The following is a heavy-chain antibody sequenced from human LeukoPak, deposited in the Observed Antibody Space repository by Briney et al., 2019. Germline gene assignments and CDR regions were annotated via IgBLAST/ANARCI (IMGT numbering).Heavy chain of an antibody. CDR2: IYTSGST. CDR3: ARAGPFGNWFDP. Sequence: SETLSLTCTVSGYSITSGYYWGWIRQPAGKGLEWIGRIYTSGSTNYNPSLKSRVTISVDTSKNQFSLKLSSVTAADTAVYYCARAGPFGNWFDPWGQGTLVTVSS. V-gene: IGHV4-61*02. J-gene: IGHJ5*02. D-gene: IGHD3-10*01. CDR1: GYSITSGYY.